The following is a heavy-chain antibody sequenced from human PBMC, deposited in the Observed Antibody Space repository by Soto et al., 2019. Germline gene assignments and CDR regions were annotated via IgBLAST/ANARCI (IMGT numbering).Heavy chain of an antibody. CDR1: GFTFSSYA. CDR3: AKDYYDSSGYYYLPAFDI. V-gene: IGHV3-23*01. D-gene: IGHD3-22*01. Sequence: PGGSLRLSCAASGFTFSSYAMSWVRQASGKGLEWVSAISGSGGSTYYADSVKGRFTISRDNSKNTLYLQMNSLRAEDTAVYYCAKDYYDSSGYYYLPAFDIWGQGTMVTVSS. CDR2: ISGSGGST. J-gene: IGHJ3*02.